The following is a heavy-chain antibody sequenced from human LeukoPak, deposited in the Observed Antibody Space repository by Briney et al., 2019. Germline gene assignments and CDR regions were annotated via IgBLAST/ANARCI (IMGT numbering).Heavy chain of an antibody. CDR3: ARKWFWRGYFDY. CDR1: GGSFSGYY. D-gene: IGHD3-3*01. CDR2: INHSGST. Sequence: SETLSLTCAVYGGSFSGYYWSWIRQPPGKGLEGIGEINHSGSTNYNPSLKSRVTISVDTSKNQFSLKLSSVTAADTAVYYCARKWFWRGYFDYWGQGTLVTVSS. V-gene: IGHV4-34*01. J-gene: IGHJ4*02.